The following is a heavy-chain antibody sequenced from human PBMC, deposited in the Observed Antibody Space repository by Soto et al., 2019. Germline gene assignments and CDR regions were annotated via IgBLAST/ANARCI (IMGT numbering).Heavy chain of an antibody. J-gene: IGHJ4*02. CDR2: ITGTGGNT. Sequence: EVQLLESGGGLVQPGGSLRHSCAASGFTFSSYAMSWVRQAPGKGLEWVSTITGTGGNTYYAASITGRFTISRDNSKNTLYLQMNSLRAEDTALYYCAKLVSTSSPGTFWGPGSMVTVSS. CDR1: GFTFSSYA. D-gene: IGHD1-26*01. V-gene: IGHV3-23*01. CDR3: AKLVSTSSPGTF.